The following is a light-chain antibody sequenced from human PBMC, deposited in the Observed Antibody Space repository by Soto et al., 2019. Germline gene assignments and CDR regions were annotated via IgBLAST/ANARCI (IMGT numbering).Light chain of an antibody. J-gene: IGKJ1*01. CDR1: QSISNY. Sequence: DLQMTQSPSSLSASVGDRVTITCRASQSISNYLNWYQQKPGKAPKLLIFAASSLQFGVPSRFSCSGSGTDFTLTISSLQPEDFATYYCQQSYSTPQTFGQGTRVEIK. CDR3: QQSYSTPQT. V-gene: IGKV1-39*01. CDR2: AAS.